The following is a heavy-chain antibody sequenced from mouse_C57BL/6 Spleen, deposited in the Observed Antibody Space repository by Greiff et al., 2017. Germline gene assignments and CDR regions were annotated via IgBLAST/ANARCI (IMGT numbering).Heavy chain of an antibody. Sequence: QVQLKQSGAELVRPGASVTLSCKASGYTFTDYEMHWVKQTPVHGLEWIGAIDPETGGTAYNQKFKGKAILTAAKSSSTAYMEVRSLTTEVSAVYYGMRGITTVVDRAAWFAYWGQGTLVTVSA. J-gene: IGHJ3*01. V-gene: IGHV1-15*01. D-gene: IGHD1-1*01. CDR3: MRGITTVVDRAAWFAY. CDR1: GYTFTDYE. CDR2: IDPETGGT.